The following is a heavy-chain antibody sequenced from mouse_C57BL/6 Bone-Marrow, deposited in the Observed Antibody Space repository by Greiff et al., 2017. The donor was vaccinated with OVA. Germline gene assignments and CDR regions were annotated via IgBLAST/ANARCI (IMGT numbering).Heavy chain of an antibody. CDR3: ARCGYYNGSSYYAMDY. D-gene: IGHD1-1*01. J-gene: IGHJ4*01. V-gene: IGHV1-78*01. CDR2: IYPRDGST. Sequence: QVQLKESDAELVKPGASVKISCKVSGYTFTDHTIHWMKQRPEQGLEWIGYIYPRDGSTKYNEKFKGKATLTADKSSSTAYMQLNSLTSEDSAVYFCARCGYYNGSSYYAMDYWGQGTSVTVSS. CDR1: GYTFTDHT.